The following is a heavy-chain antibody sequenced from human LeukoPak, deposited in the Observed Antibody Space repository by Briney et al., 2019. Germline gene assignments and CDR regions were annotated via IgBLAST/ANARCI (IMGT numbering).Heavy chain of an antibody. Sequence: ASVKVSCKASGYTFISYSISWVRQAPGQGLEWMGWINTYNGKTNYAQKLQGRVTMTTDTSTSTAYMELRSLRSDDTAVYYCARTIEGWTYGQRYHYMDVWGKGTTVTISS. CDR1: GYTFISYS. V-gene: IGHV1-18*01. CDR2: INTYNGKT. D-gene: IGHD3-10*01. CDR3: ARTIEGWTYGQRYHYMDV. J-gene: IGHJ6*03.